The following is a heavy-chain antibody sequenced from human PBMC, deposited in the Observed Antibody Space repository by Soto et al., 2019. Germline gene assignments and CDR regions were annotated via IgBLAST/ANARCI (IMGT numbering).Heavy chain of an antibody. CDR3: ARSGTPGSYYVEGLDY. J-gene: IGHJ4*02. V-gene: IGHV1-69*13. CDR2: IIPSVGSA. D-gene: IGHD1-26*01. CDR1: GGTFSSYA. Sequence: GASVKVSCKASGGTFSSYAISWVRQAPGQGLEWMGGIIPSVGSANYAQKFQGRVTMTADASTSTAYMELSSLRSEDTAVYYCARSGTPGSYYVEGLDYWGQGTLVTVSS.